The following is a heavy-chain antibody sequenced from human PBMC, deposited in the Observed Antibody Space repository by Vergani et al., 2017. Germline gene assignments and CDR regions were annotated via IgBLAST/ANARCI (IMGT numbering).Heavy chain of an antibody. CDR1: GSTFSGYY. CDR2: INSGDET. Sequence: ELQLVESGGGLVQPGGSLRLSCAASGSTFSGYYMSWVRQAPGKGLEWVSHINSGDETYYADSVKGRVTTYRDTSKNTLHLQINNLRVEDTAVYYCARGNYSGSGSYVDPWGQGTLVTVCS. V-gene: IGHV3-66*02. J-gene: IGHJ5*02. CDR3: ARGNYSGSGSYVDP. D-gene: IGHD3-10*01.